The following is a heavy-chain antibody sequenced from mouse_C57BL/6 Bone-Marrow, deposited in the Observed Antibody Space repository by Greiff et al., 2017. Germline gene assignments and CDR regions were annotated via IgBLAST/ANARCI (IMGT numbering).Heavy chain of an antibody. CDR3: ARYLITTVVATDYFDY. V-gene: IGHV1-59*01. D-gene: IGHD1-1*01. J-gene: IGHJ2*01. Sequence: QVQLQQPGAELVRPGTSVKLSCKASGYTFTSYWMHWVKQRPGQGLEWIGVIDPSDSYTNYNQKFKGKATLTVDTSSSTAYMQLSSLTSEDSAVYYCARYLITTVVATDYFDYWGQGTTLTVSS. CDR1: GYTFTSYW. CDR2: IDPSDSYT.